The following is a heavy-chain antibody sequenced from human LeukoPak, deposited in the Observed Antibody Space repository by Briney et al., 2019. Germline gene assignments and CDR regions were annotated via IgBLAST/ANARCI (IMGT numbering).Heavy chain of an antibody. V-gene: IGHV3-53*01. CDR3: ARGRRDCSGDCYVAFDI. CDR1: GFTVSSNY. D-gene: IGHD2-21*02. CDR2: IYSGGST. Sequence: GGSLRLSCAASGFTVSSNYMSWVRQAPGKGLEWVSVIYSGGSTYYADSVKGRFTISRDNSKNTLYLQMNSLRAEDTAVYYCARGRRDCSGDCYVAFDIWGQGTMVTVSS. J-gene: IGHJ3*02.